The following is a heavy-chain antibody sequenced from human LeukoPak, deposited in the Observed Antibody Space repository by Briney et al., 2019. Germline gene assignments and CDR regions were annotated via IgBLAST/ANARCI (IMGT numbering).Heavy chain of an antibody. D-gene: IGHD2-21*02. CDR1: GFTFSSYA. CDR2: ISGSGGST. Sequence: PGGSLRLSCAASGFTFSSYAMSWVRQAPGKGLEWVSAISGSGGSTYYADSVKGGFTISRDNSKNTLYLQMNSLRAEDTAVYYCAKVGPAYCGGDCYSDAFDIWGQGTMVTVSS. CDR3: AKVGPAYCGGDCYSDAFDI. J-gene: IGHJ3*02. V-gene: IGHV3-23*01.